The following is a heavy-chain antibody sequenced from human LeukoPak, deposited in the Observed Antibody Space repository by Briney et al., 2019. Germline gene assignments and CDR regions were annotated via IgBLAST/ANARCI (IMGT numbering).Heavy chain of an antibody. J-gene: IGHJ5*02. CDR1: GFTFSSYA. D-gene: IGHD6-19*01. Sequence: GGSLRLSCAASGFTFSSYAMHWVRQAPGKGLEDVSAISSNGGSTYYANSVKGRFTISRDNSKSTLYLQMGSLRAEDMAVYYCARVSSGAWFDPWGQGTLVTVSS. CDR2: ISSNGGST. CDR3: ARVSSGAWFDP. V-gene: IGHV3-64*01.